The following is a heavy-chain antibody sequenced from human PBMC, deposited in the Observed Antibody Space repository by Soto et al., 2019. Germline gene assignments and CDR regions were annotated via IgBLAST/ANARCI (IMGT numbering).Heavy chain of an antibody. Sequence: QVQLVAAGGGLVKPGGSLTLSCTASGFRFSVSYMTWVRQAPGKGLEWLSCINGASADINYAASVMRRFSIFRDNSKKKMLLQEDSRISDDTTFYYCSTNQRLIDDWGQGTLVTVSS. CDR2: INGASADI. CDR1: GFRFSVSY. CDR3: STNQRLIDD. V-gene: IGHV3-11*06. J-gene: IGHJ4*02. D-gene: IGHD2-2*01.